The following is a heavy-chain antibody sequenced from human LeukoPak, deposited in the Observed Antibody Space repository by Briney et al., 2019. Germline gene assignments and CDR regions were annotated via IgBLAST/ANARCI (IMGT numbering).Heavy chain of an antibody. Sequence: GGSLRLSCAASGFTFSSYWMNWVRQAPGKGLEWVSYISSSSSTIYYADSVKGRFTISRDNAKNSLYLQMNSLRAEDTAVYYCALAGGSSRGGFYDYWGQGTLVTVSS. CDR2: ISSSSSTI. J-gene: IGHJ4*02. CDR1: GFTFSSYW. D-gene: IGHD6-6*01. CDR3: ALAGGSSRGGFYDY. V-gene: IGHV3-48*01.